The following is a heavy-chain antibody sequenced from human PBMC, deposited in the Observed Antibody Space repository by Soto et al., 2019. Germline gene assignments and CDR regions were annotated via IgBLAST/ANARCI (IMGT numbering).Heavy chain of an antibody. V-gene: IGHV1-3*01. CDR2: INAGNGNT. CDR3: ARGFRGTVGYCSGGSCYPLGY. J-gene: IGHJ4*02. CDR1: GYTFTSYA. Sequence: ASVKVSCKASGYTFTSYAMHWVRQAPGQRLEWMGWINAGNGNTKYSQKFQGRDTITRDTSASTAYMELSSLRSEDTAVYYCARGFRGTVGYCSGGSCYPLGYWGQGTLVTVSS. D-gene: IGHD2-15*01.